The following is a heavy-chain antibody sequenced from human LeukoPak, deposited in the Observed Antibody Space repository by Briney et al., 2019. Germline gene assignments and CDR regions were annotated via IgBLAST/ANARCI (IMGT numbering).Heavy chain of an antibody. V-gene: IGHV3-23*01. D-gene: IGHD6-19*01. CDR1: GFTFSSYA. Sequence: PGGSLRLSCAASGFTFSSYAMSWVRQAPGKGLEWVSAISGSGGSTYYADSVKGRFTMSRDNSKNTLYLQMNSLRAEDTAVYYCAKGPSIAVAGLRGAFDIWGQGQWSPSLQ. CDR3: AKGPSIAVAGLRGAFDI. J-gene: IGHJ3*02. CDR2: ISGSGGST.